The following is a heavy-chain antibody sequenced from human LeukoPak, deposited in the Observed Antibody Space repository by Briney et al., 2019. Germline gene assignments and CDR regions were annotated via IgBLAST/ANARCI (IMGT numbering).Heavy chain of an antibody. CDR1: GGSFSGYY. CDR3: ARDPAEYDFWSGYHDY. V-gene: IGHV4-34*01. Sequence: SETLSLTCAVYGGSFSGYYWSWIRQPPGKGLEWIGEINHSGSTNYNPSLKSRVTISVDTSKNQFSLKLSSVTAADTAVYYCARDPAEYDFWSGYHDYWGQGTLVTVSS. CDR2: INHSGST. D-gene: IGHD3/OR15-3a*01. J-gene: IGHJ4*02.